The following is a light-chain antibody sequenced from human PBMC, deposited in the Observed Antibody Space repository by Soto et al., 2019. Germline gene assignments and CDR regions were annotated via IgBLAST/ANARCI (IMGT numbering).Light chain of an antibody. V-gene: IGLV2-14*03. CDR1: SGDVGGYNY. J-gene: IGLJ1*01. CDR3: SSYTSSSTLSTYV. Sequence: QSALTQPASVSGSPGQSITISCTGTSGDVGGYNYVSWYQHHPGKAPKLMIYDVSNRPSGVSNRFSGSKSGNTASLIISGLQAEDEAEYYCSSYTSSSTLSTYVFGTGTKVTVL. CDR2: DVS.